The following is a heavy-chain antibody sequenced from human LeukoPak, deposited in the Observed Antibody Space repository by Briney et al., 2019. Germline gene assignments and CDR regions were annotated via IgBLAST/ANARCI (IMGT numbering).Heavy chain of an antibody. CDR1: GFTFDDYA. CDR2: ISWNSGSI. D-gene: IGHD2-2*02. V-gene: IGHV3-9*01. Sequence: GGSLRLSCAASGFTFDDYAMHWVRQAPGKGLEWVSGISWNSGSIGYADSVKGRFTISRDNAKNSLYLQMNSLRAEDTAVYYCAKDRVVVVPAAIRGRWFDPWGQGTLVTVSS. CDR3: AKDRVVVVPAAIRGRWFDP. J-gene: IGHJ5*02.